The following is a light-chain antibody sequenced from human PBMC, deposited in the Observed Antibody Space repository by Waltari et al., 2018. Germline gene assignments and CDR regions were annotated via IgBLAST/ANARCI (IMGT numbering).Light chain of an antibody. CDR2: YDD. V-gene: IGLV1-36*01. J-gene: IGLJ3*02. Sequence: QSVLTQPPSVSEAPRQRVTISCSGSSSNIGNNAVNWHQQLPGKAPKLLIYYDDLLPSGVSDRFSGSKSDTSASLAISGLQSEDEADYYCAAWDDSLNGPVFGGGTKLPVL. CDR1: SSNIGNNA. CDR3: AAWDDSLNGPV.